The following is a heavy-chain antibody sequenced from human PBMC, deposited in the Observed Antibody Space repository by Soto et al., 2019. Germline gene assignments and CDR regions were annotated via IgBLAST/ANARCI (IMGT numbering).Heavy chain of an antibody. CDR3: ARLIGNSWLDS. V-gene: IGHV6-1*01. J-gene: IGHJ5*01. CDR1: GDSVSTNSAT. Sequence: QVQLQQSGPGLVKPSQTLSLTCAISGDSVSTNSATWDWLRQSPSRGLEWLGRTYSRSKWYNDYAVSVKGRXTXNXXTSNNQLSLQPNSVTPDDTAVYYCARLIGNSWLDSWGQGTLVTVSS. CDR2: TYSRSKWYN. D-gene: IGHD2-8*01.